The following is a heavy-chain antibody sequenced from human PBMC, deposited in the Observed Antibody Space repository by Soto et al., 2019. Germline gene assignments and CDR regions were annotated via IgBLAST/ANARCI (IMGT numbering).Heavy chain of an antibody. CDR1: GGSISSYY. CDR2: IYYSGST. CDR3: ARDSDGSGSYDYYYYYMDV. Sequence: SETLSLTCTVSGGSISSYYWSWIRQPPGKGLEWIGYIYYSGSTNYNPSLKSRVTISVDTAKNQVSLKLSSVTAADTAVYYCARDSDGSGSYDYYYYYMDVWGKGTTVTVSS. D-gene: IGHD3-10*01. J-gene: IGHJ6*03. V-gene: IGHV4-59*01.